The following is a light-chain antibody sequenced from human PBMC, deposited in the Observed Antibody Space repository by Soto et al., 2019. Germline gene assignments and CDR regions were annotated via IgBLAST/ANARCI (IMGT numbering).Light chain of an antibody. CDR2: QDT. CDR3: QAWDSNVV. V-gene: IGLV3-1*01. J-gene: IGLJ2*01. CDR1: KLGDKH. Sequence: SYELTQPPSMSVSPGQTASITCSGDKLGDKHACWYQQKSGQSPVLVIFQDTKRPSGIPERFSGSTSGNTATLTISGTRPTDEADYYCQAWDSNVVFGGGTKLTVL.